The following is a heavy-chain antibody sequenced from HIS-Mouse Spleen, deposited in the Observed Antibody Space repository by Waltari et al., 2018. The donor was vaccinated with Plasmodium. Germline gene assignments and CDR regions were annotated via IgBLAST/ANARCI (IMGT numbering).Heavy chain of an antibody. CDR3: ARGRRIVVVTAPRGFFDY. V-gene: IGHV4-34*01. CDR2: INHSGIT. D-gene: IGHD2-21*02. CDR1: CGSFSGSY. J-gene: IGHJ4*02. Sequence: QVQLQQWGAGLLKPSETLSLTCAVYCGSFSGSYWRWLRPPPGTGREWIGEINHSGITNYNPSLKSRVTISVDTSKNQFSLKLSSVTAADTAVYYCARGRRIVVVTAPRGFFDYWGQGTLVTVSS.